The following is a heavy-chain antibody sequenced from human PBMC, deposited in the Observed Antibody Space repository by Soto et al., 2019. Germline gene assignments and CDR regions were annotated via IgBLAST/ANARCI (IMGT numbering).Heavy chain of an antibody. CDR3: ARGLATLPVFAFEI. Sequence: GSGPTLVNPTQTLPLTCSFSGFSPSTRLVGVGWIRQSPGKALEWLALIYWSGDEHYSPSLKSRLSIIKDTSKNHVVLIMTDMDPVDAATYYGARGLATLPVFAFEIWGQGT. V-gene: IGHV2-5*01. CDR1: GFSPSTRLVG. CDR2: IYWSGDE. J-gene: IGHJ3*02. D-gene: IGHD6-6*01.